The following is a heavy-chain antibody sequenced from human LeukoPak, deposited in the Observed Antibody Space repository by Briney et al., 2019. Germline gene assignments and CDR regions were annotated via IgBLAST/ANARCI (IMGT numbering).Heavy chain of an antibody. CDR2: IKQDGSEK. D-gene: IGHD1-1*01. Sequence: GGSLRLSCAASGFTFSSYWMHWVRQAPGKGLEWVANIKQDGSEKYYVDSVKGRFTISRDNAKNSLYLQMNSLRAEDTAVYYCARLQVSRKNWNDRYYYYYMDVWGKGTTVTVSS. CDR3: ARLQVSRKNWNDRYYYYYMDV. CDR1: GFTFSSYW. J-gene: IGHJ6*03. V-gene: IGHV3-7*01.